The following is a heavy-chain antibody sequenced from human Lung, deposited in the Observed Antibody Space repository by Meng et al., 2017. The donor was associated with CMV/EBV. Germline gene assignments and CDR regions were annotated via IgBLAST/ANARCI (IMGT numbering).Heavy chain of an antibody. D-gene: IGHD2-2*01. CDR2: INYSGTT. Sequence: LXCAVYGGSLNGYYWSWIRQPPGKGLEWIAEINYSGTTNYSPSLKSRVTISLHSSKNQFSLNLNSVTAADTAVYYCARAYCSSTSCPEGYWGQAPLVTVSS. CDR1: GGSLNGYY. V-gene: IGHV4-34*01. CDR3: ARAYCSSTSCPEGY. J-gene: IGHJ4*02.